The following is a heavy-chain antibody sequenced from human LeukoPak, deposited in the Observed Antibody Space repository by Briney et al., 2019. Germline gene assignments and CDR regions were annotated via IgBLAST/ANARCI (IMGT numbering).Heavy chain of an antibody. CDR1: GFTVSSNY. D-gene: IGHD6-19*01. CDR3: AREAVAGSIDY. CDR2: IYSGGST. Sequence: GGSLRLSCAASGFTVSSNYMSWVRQAPGKGLEWVSVIYSGGSTYFADSVKGRFTISRDNSKNTLYLQMNSLRAEDTAVYYCAREAVAGSIDYWGQGTLVTVPS. V-gene: IGHV3-66*02. J-gene: IGHJ4*02.